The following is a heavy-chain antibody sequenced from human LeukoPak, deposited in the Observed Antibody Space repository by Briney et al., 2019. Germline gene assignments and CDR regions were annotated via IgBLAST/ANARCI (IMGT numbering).Heavy chain of an antibody. CDR2: LKQDGREK. J-gene: IGHJ4*02. Sequence: GGSLRLSCAASGFTFSSYWMSWVRQAPGKGLEWVANLKQDGREKFCVDSVKGRFSISRDNAKKSLYLQMNSLRTEDTAVYYCVRDLDYWGQGTLVTVSS. CDR3: VRDLDY. V-gene: IGHV3-7*03. CDR1: GFTFSSYW.